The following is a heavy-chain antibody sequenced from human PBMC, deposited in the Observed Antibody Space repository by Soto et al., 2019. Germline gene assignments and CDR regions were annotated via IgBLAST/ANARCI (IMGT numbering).Heavy chain of an antibody. J-gene: IGHJ6*03. D-gene: IGHD2-2*01. V-gene: IGHV4-59*01. CDR2: IYYSGST. CDR3: ARENFVVVPAAMYYYYYYMDV. CDR1: GGSISSYS. Sequence: SETLSLTCPVSGGSISSYSWSWIRQPPGKGLEWIGYIYYSGSTNYNPSLKSRVTISVDTSKNQFSLKLSSVTAADTAVYYCARENFVVVPAAMYYYYYYMDVWGKGTTVTVSS.